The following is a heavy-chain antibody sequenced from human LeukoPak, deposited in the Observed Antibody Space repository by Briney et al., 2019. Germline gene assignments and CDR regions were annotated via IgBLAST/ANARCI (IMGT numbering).Heavy chain of an antibody. Sequence: GGSLRLSCAASGFTVSSNYMSWVRQAPGKGLEWVSVIYSGGSTYYADSVKGRFTISRDNSNNTLYLQMDSLRAEDTAIYYCVTRSGSGSYYRWAFDNWGQGTLVTVSS. CDR2: IYSGGST. J-gene: IGHJ4*02. D-gene: IGHD3-10*01. V-gene: IGHV3-53*01. CDR3: VTRSGSGSYYRWAFDN. CDR1: GFTVSSNY.